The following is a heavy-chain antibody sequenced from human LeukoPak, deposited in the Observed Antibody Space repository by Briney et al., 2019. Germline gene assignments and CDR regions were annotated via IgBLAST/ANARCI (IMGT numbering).Heavy chain of an antibody. CDR1: GGSISSSSYC. Sequence: SETLSLTCTVSGGSISSSSYCWGWIRQPPGKGLEWIGSIYYSGSTYYNPSLKSRVTISVDTSKNQFSLKLSSVTAADTAVYYCATATYYYDSSGYYPLDYWGQGTLVTVSS. J-gene: IGHJ4*02. D-gene: IGHD3-22*01. V-gene: IGHV4-39*01. CDR3: ATATYYYDSSGYYPLDY. CDR2: IYYSGST.